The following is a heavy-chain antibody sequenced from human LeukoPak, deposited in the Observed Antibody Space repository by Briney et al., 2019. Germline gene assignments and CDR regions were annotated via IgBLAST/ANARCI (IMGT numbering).Heavy chain of an antibody. Sequence: GGSLRLSCAASGFTFSDYYMSWIRQAPGKGLEWVSYISSSGSTIYYADSVKGRFTISRDNAKNSLYLQMNSLRAEGTAVYYCARSGVPAAIFGDAFDIWGQGTMVTVSS. CDR1: GFTFSDYY. CDR3: ARSGVPAAIFGDAFDI. V-gene: IGHV3-11*01. CDR2: ISSSGSTI. D-gene: IGHD2-2*01. J-gene: IGHJ3*02.